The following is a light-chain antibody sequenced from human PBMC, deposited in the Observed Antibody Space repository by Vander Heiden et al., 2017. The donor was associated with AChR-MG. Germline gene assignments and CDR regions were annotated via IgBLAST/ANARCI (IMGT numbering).Light chain of an antibody. CDR2: EGN. V-gene: IGLV2-8*01. J-gene: IGLJ2*01. Sequence: QSALTQPPSASGSTGQSVTISCTRPSSDVGRYTFVPWSQQHPGKAPKLVLYEGNKRPSGVPDRFSGSKSGNTASLTVSGLQADDEATYYCSSFVANNDLIFGGGTKLTVL. CDR3: SSFVANNDLI. CDR1: SSDVGRYTF.